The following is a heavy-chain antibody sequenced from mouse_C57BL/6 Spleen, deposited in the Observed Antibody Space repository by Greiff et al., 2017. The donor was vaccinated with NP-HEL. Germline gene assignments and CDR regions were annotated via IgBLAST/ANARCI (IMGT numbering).Heavy chain of an antibody. Sequence: DVMLVESGGDLVKPGGSLKLSCAASGFTFSSYGMSWVRQTPDKRLEWVATISSGGSYTYYPDSVKGRFTISRDNAKNTLYLQMSSLKSEDTAMYYCARRGDYDGEAWFAYWGQGTLVTVSA. CDR1: GFTFSSYG. CDR3: ARRGDYDGEAWFAY. CDR2: ISSGGSYT. J-gene: IGHJ3*01. D-gene: IGHD2-4*01. V-gene: IGHV5-6*02.